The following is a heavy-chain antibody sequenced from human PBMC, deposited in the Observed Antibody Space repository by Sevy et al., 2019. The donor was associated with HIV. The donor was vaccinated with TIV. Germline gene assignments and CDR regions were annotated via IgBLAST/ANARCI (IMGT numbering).Heavy chain of an antibody. J-gene: IGHJ5*02. CDR1: RFTFSNYA. D-gene: IGHD3-10*01. Sequence: GGSLRLSCAASRFTFSNYAMNWVRQAPGKGLEWVSGISGSGGSTYYADSVKGRFTISRDNSKNTLYLQMNSLRAEDTAVYYCAKDDTLLRLGKLLSGWFDPWGQGTPVTVSS. CDR2: ISGSGGST. CDR3: AKDDTLLRLGKLLSGWFDP. V-gene: IGHV3-23*01.